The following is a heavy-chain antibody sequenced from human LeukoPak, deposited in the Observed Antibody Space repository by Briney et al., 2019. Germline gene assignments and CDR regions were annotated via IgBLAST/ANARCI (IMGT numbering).Heavy chain of an antibody. J-gene: IGHJ4*02. V-gene: IGHV4-61*01. CDR2: IYYSGST. CDR3: AGSYSSSWYRNY. CDR1: GGSVSSGSYY. D-gene: IGHD6-13*01. Sequence: LETLSLTCTVSGGSVSSGSYYWSWIWQPPGKGLEWIGYIYYSGSTNYNPSLKSRVTISVDTSKNQFSLKLSSVTAADTAVYYCAGSYSSSWYRNYWGQGTLVTVSS.